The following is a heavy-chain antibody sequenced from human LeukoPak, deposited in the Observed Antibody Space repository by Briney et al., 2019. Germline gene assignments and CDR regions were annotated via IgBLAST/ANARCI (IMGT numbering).Heavy chain of an antibody. CDR3: ARERIAAAGTFDX. CDR1: GYTFTGYY. V-gene: IGHV1-2*06. J-gene: IGHJ5*02. Sequence: ASVKVSCKASGYTFTGYYMHWVRQAPGQGLEWMGRINPNSGGTNYAQKFQGKVTMTRDTSISTAYMELSRLRSDDTAVYYCARERIAAAGTFDXWGQGXLVTVS. D-gene: IGHD6-13*01. CDR2: INPNSGGT.